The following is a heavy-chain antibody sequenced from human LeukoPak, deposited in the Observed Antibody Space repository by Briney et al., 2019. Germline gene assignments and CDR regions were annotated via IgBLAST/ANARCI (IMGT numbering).Heavy chain of an antibody. CDR2: IYRDGSTT. CDR1: GFGLSRYW. Sequence: GASLRLSCAASGFGLSRYWMHWVRQAPGTGLKWVSRIYRDGSTTDYADSVKGRFTISRDNSKNTLYLEMNSLRTEDTAVYYCAKRGLQTRNWYFALWGRGTLVTVSS. CDR3: AKRGLQTRNWYFAL. D-gene: IGHD5-18*01. J-gene: IGHJ2*01. V-gene: IGHV3-74*01.